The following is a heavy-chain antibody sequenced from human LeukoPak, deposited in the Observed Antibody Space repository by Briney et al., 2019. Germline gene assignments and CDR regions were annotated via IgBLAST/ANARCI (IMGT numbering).Heavy chain of an antibody. CDR3: ARSLPRYYFDY. Sequence: GGFLRLSCAASGFTFSSYSMNWVRQAPGKGLEWVSSISSSSSYIYYADSVKGRFTISRDNAKNSLYLQMNSLRAEDTAVYYCARSLPRYYFDYWGQGTLVTVSS. CDR1: GFTFSSYS. CDR2: ISSSSSYI. V-gene: IGHV3-21*01. J-gene: IGHJ4*02.